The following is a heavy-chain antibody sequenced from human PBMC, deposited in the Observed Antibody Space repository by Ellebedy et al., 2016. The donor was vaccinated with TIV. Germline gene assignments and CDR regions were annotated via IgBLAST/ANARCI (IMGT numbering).Heavy chain of an antibody. CDR3: ARTSYYDSSGYPLFDY. CDR1: AGSISNYY. Sequence: MPSETLSLTCTVSAGSISNYYWSWIRQPPGKGLAWIGYIYYSGSTNYNPSLKSRVTMSVDSSRNQFSLKLSSVTAADTAVFYCARTSYYDSSGYPLFDYWGQGTLVPVSS. CDR2: IYYSGST. J-gene: IGHJ4*02. V-gene: IGHV4-59*08. D-gene: IGHD3-22*01.